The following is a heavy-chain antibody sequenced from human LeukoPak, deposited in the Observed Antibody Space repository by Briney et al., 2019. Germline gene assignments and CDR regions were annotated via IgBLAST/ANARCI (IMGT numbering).Heavy chain of an antibody. V-gene: IGHV3-23*01. CDR1: GFTFASYA. CDR2: ISGSGGGT. Sequence: GGSLRLSCAASGFTFASYAMSWVRQAPGKGLEWVSVISGSGGGTYYADSVKGRFTISRDNSKDTLFLRMNSLRAEDTAVYYCARVDYGVNSYDFDYWGQGTLVTVSS. CDR3: ARVDYGVNSYDFDY. D-gene: IGHD4-23*01. J-gene: IGHJ4*02.